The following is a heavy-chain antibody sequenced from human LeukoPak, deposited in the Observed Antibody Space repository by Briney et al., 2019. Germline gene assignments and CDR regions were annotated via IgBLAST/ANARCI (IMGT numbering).Heavy chain of an antibody. J-gene: IGHJ4*02. V-gene: IGHV3-30-3*02. Sequence: GRSLRLSCAASGFTFSSYAMHWVRQAPGKGLEWVAVISYDGSNKYYADSVKGRFTIYRDNSKNTLFLQMNSLRAEDTALYYCAKLSQLLQWFQNWGQGTLVTVSS. CDR2: ISYDGSNK. CDR1: GFTFSSYA. D-gene: IGHD3-3*01. CDR3: AKLSQLLQWFQN.